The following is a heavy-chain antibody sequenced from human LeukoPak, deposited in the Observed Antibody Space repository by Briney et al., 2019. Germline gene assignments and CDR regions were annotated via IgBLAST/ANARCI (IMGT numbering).Heavy chain of an antibody. Sequence: GASVKVSCKVSGYTLTELSMHWVRQAPGQGLEWMGIINPSGGSTSYAQKFQGRVTMSRYTSTSTVYMELSSLRSEDTAVYYCARDRRTTLLWFGEVDYWGQGTLVTVSS. V-gene: IGHV1-46*01. J-gene: IGHJ4*02. CDR2: INPSGGST. D-gene: IGHD3-10*01. CDR1: GYTLTELS. CDR3: ARDRRTTLLWFGEVDY.